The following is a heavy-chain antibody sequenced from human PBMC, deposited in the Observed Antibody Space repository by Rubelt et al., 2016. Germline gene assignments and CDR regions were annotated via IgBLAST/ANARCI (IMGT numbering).Heavy chain of an antibody. J-gene: IGHJ4*02. D-gene: IGHD6-13*01. CDR1: GFTFSNAW. CDR3: ARLAAGTTFDY. V-gene: IGHV3-73*01. CDR2: IRSKANSYAT. Sequence: GESGGGLVKPGGSLRLSCAASGFTFSNAWMNWVRQASGKGLEWVGRIRSKANSYATAYAASVKGRFTISRDDSKNTAYLQMNSLKTEDTAVYYCARLAAGTTFDYWGQGTLVIVSS.